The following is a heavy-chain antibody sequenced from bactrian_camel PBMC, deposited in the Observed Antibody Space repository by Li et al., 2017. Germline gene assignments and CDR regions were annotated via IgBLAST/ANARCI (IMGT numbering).Heavy chain of an antibody. J-gene: IGHJ4*01. Sequence: HVQLVESGGGPVQAGGSLRLSCAASGYTYSTYCMTWFRQAPGKEREMVAFIATDGTPTYAYSAKGRFTVSKDNAKNALYLQMSSLKPEDTGMYYCAANLARLSCTNLQDRYPDWGRGTQVTVS. D-gene: IGHD3*01. CDR1: GYTYSTYC. CDR2: IATDGTP. V-gene: IGHV3S53*01. CDR3: AANLARLSCTNLQDRYPD.